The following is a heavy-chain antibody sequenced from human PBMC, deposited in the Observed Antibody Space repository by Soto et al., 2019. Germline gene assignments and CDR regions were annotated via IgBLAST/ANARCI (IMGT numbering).Heavy chain of an antibody. J-gene: IGHJ6*02. D-gene: IGHD1-26*01. Sequence: QVQLVQSGAEVKKAGASVKVSCKASGYTFTRYGFIWVRQAPGQGLERMGWISAHNGNTNYTQKFQGRVTMTTDTSTSTAYMELRSLRSDDTAVYYCARDLWMGGTDNGMDLWGQGTTVTVSS. CDR3: ARDLWMGGTDNGMDL. CDR2: ISAHNGNT. CDR1: GYTFTRYG. V-gene: IGHV1-18*01.